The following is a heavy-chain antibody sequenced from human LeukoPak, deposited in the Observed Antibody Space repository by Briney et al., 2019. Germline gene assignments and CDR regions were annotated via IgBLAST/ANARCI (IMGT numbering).Heavy chain of an antibody. Sequence: SETLSLTCAVYGGSFSGYYWSWIRQPPGKGLEWIGEINHSGSTNYNPSLKSRVTISVDTSKNQFSLKLSSVTAADTAVYCCARVGYYDSSGYYDYWGQGTLVTVSS. CDR2: INHSGST. CDR3: ARVGYYDSSGYYDY. D-gene: IGHD3-22*01. CDR1: GGSFSGYY. J-gene: IGHJ4*02. V-gene: IGHV4-34*01.